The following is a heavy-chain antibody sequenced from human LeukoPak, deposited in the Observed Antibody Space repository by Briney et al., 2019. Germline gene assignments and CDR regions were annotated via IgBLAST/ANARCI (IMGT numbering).Heavy chain of an antibody. D-gene: IGHD2-15*01. CDR1: GYTFTGYY. J-gene: IGHJ4*02. CDR2: INPSSGGT. CDR3: AREGCSGGSCYTPDY. V-gene: IGHV1-2*02. Sequence: AASVKVSCKASGYTFTGYYMHWVRQAPGQGLEWMGWINPSSGGTNYAQKFQGRVTMTRDTSISTAYMELSRLRSDDTAVYYCAREGCSGGSCYTPDYWGQGTLVTVSS.